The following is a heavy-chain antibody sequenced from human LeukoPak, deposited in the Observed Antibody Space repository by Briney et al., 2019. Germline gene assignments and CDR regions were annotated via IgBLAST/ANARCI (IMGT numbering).Heavy chain of an antibody. J-gene: IGHJ3*02. D-gene: IGHD3-16*02. CDR3: ARDPNYVWGSYREGDAFDI. CDR1: GYSISSGYY. Sequence: SETLSLTCTVSGYSISSGYYWGWIRQPPGKGLEWIGSIYHSGSTYYNPSLKSRVTISVDTSKNQFSLKLSSVTAADTAVYYCARDPNYVWGSYREGDAFDIWGQGTMVAVSS. V-gene: IGHV4-38-2*02. CDR2: IYHSGST.